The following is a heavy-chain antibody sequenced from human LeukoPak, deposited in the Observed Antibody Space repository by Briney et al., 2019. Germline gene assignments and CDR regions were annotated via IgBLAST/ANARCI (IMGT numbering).Heavy chain of an antibody. CDR1: GYSFTTYW. D-gene: IGHD1-26*01. CDR3: ARSSGSYWYYFDY. CDR2: IYPDDSDT. Sequence: GESLKISCEGSGYSFTTYWFGWVRQMPGKGLEWMGIIYPDDSDTRYSPSFQGQVTISADNSISTAYLQWSSLKASDTAMYYCARSSGSYWYYFDYWGQGTLVTVSS. V-gene: IGHV5-51*01. J-gene: IGHJ4*02.